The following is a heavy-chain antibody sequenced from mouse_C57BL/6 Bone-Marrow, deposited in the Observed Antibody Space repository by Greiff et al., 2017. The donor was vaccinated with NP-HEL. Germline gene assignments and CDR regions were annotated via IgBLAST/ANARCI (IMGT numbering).Heavy chain of an antibody. CDR3: VRQGDVGFAY. J-gene: IGHJ3*01. CDR2: ISSGGSYT. Sequence: VQLKESGGDLVKPGGSLKLSCAASGFTFSSYGMSWVRQTPDQRLEWVATISSGGSYTYYPDSVKGRFTISRDNAKNTLYLQMSSLKSEDTAMYYCVRQGDVGFAYWGQGTLVTVSA. V-gene: IGHV5-6*01. CDR1: GFTFSSYG.